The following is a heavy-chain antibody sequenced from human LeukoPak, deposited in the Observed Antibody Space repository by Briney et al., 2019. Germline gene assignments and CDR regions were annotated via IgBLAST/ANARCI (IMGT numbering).Heavy chain of an antibody. CDR3: VKESGFMVAPNSAFDI. V-gene: IGHV3-64D*06. J-gene: IGHJ3*02. D-gene: IGHD4/OR15-4a*01. Sequence: GGSLRLSCAASGFTFSTYAMSWVRQAPGKGLEYVSGISRNGGSTYYADSVKGRFTISRDNSKNTLYLQMSSLRAEDTAVYYCVKESGFMVAPNSAFDIWGQGTMVTVSS. CDR2: ISRNGGST. CDR1: GFTFSTYA.